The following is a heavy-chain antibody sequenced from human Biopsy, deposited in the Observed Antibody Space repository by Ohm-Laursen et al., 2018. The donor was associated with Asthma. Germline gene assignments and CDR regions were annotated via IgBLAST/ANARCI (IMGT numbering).Heavy chain of an antibody. CDR1: GGSINIGDYY. J-gene: IGHJ5*02. D-gene: IGHD4-17*01. V-gene: IGHV4-31*03. CDR2: IYYSGST. Sequence: TLSLTCTVSGGSINIGDYYWSWIRQLPVKGLEWIGHIYYSGSTYYNPSLKSRVSISLDTSKNQFSLSLTSVTAADTAVYYCARTTYGDDGFDPWGQGTLVTVSS. CDR3: ARTTYGDDGFDP.